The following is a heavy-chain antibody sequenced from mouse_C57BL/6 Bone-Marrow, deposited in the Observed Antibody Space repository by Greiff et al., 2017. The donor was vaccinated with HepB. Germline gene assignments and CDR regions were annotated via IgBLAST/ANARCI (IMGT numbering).Heavy chain of an antibody. D-gene: IGHD1-1*01. Sequence: QVQLQQPGAELVRPGSSVKLSCKASGYTFTSYWMHWVKQRPIQGLEWIGNIDPSDSETHYNQKFKDKATLTVDKSSSPAYMQLSSLTSEDSAVYYCARYGFDYYGSSPAWFAYWGQGTLVTVSA. J-gene: IGHJ3*01. CDR2: IDPSDSET. CDR3: ARYGFDYYGSSPAWFAY. CDR1: GYTFTSYW. V-gene: IGHV1-52*01.